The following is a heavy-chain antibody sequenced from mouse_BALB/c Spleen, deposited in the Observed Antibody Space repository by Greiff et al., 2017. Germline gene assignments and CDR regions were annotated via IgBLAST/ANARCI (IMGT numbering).Heavy chain of an antibody. CDR1: GFTFSAFY. CDR3: ARGYDGYVAY. D-gene: IGHD2-3*01. J-gene: IGHJ3*01. V-gene: IGHV7-1*02. Sequence: EVKLVEPGGGLVQPGGSLRLSCATSGFTFSAFYMEWVRQPPGKRLEWIAASRNKANDYTTEYSASVKGRFIVSRDTSQSILYLQMNALRAEDTAIYYCARGYDGYVAYWGQGTLVTVSA. CDR2: SRNKANDYTT.